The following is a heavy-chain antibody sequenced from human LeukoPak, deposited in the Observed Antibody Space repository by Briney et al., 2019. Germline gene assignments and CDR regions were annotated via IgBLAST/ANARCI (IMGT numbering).Heavy chain of an antibody. D-gene: IGHD3-10*01. CDR3: SRESGRGVISPYFDY. Sequence: SGGSLRLSCAASGFTVSSNFMSWVRQAPGKGLEWVSVIYIGGNTDYADSVKGRFTISRDNSKNTLYLQMNSLRAEDTAVYYCSRESGRGVISPYFDYWGQGTLVTVSS. CDR1: GFTVSSNF. CDR2: IYIGGNT. V-gene: IGHV3-66*01. J-gene: IGHJ4*02.